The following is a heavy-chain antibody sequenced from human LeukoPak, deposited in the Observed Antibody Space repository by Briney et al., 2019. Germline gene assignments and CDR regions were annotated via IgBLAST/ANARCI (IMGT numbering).Heavy chain of an antibody. Sequence: SQTLSLTCIVSGGSISSGDYYWSWIRQPPGKGLEWIGYIYYSGSTYYNPSLKRRVTISVDTSKNQFSLKLSSVTAADTAVYYCAREYRPRGYSGYDYVSFDYWGQGTLVTVSS. CDR2: IYYSGST. CDR1: GGSISSGDYY. D-gene: IGHD5-12*01. J-gene: IGHJ4*02. CDR3: AREYRPRGYSGYDYVSFDY. V-gene: IGHV4-30-4*01.